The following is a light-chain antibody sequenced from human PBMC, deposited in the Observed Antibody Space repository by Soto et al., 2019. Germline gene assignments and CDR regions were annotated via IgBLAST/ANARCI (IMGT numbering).Light chain of an antibody. CDR1: SSNIGNNY. CDR2: DNY. V-gene: IGLV1-51*01. J-gene: IGLJ1*01. Sequence: QSALTQPPSVSAAPGQKVTISCSGSSSNIGNNYVSWYQQLPGTGPKVLIYDNYKRPSGIPGRFSGSKSGTSATLGITGIQTGEEADYYCGTWDSTLTAYVFGTGTKVTV. CDR3: GTWDSTLTAYV.